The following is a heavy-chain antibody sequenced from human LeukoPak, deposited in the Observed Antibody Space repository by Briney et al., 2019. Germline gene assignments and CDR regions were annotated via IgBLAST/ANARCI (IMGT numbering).Heavy chain of an antibody. Sequence: SVKVSCKAFGGTFSSYAISWVRQAPGQGLEWMGGIIPIFGTANYAQKFQGRVTITADESTSTAYMELSSLGSEDTAVYYCARDLKFGDYDPLTHWFDPWGQGTLVTVSS. CDR3: ARDLKFGDYDPLTHWFDP. CDR1: GGTFSSYA. CDR2: IIPIFGTA. J-gene: IGHJ5*02. D-gene: IGHD3-16*01. V-gene: IGHV1-69*01.